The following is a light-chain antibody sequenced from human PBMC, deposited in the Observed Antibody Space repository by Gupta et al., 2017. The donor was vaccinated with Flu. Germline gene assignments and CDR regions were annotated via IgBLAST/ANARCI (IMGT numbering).Light chain of an antibody. CDR2: AAS. J-gene: IGKJ4*01. Sequence: TQMTQSPSSLSASVGDRVSITCRASQSVRSYVNWYQQKSGRAPKLLIYAASILHSGVPSRFSGSGYGTDFTLTITNLQPEDFATYYCQQRYEEHALTFGGGTRLDMK. V-gene: IGKV1-39*01. CDR1: QSVRSY. CDR3: QQRYEEHALT.